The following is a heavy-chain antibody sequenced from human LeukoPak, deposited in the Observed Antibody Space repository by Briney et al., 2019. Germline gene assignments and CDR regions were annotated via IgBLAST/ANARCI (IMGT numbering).Heavy chain of an antibody. CDR2: IYYSGSI. CDR3: ADKPEGNHAFNI. Sequence: SDTLSLTCAVSGYSISSGHWWGWSRQPPGKGLEWIGYIYYSGSIYYNPSLKSRVTMSVDTSKNQFSLKLGSVTAVDTAVYYCADKPEGNHAFNIWGQGTRVTVSS. J-gene: IGHJ3*02. CDR1: GYSISSGHW. V-gene: IGHV4-28*05.